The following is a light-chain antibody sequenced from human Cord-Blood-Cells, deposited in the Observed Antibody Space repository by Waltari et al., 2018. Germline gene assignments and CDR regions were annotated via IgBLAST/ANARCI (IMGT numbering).Light chain of an antibody. Sequence: SVRNQPPSASRTPGQRVTISCSGSSSNIDSNHVKVYQQPPGTAPKLLIYGNNPRPSVVPDRFSASKSGTSAALAISGLQSEDEADYYCAACDDSLNGYVFGTGTKVTVL. CDR1: SSNIDSNH. V-gene: IGLV1-44*01. CDR2: GNN. CDR3: AACDDSLNGYV. J-gene: IGLJ1*01.